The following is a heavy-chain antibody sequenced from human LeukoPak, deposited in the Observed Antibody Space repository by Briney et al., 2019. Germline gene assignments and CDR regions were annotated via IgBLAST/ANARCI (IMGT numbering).Heavy chain of an antibody. CDR3: ARHPHYDSSGLGFDY. V-gene: IGHV4-59*08. D-gene: IGHD3-22*01. Sequence: PSETLSLTCTVSGGSISSYYWSWIRQPPGKGLERIGYIYYSGSTNYNPSLKSRVTISVDTSKNQFSLKLSSVTAADTAVYYCARHPHYDSSGLGFDYWGQGTLVTVSS. CDR2: IYYSGST. CDR1: GGSISSYY. J-gene: IGHJ4*02.